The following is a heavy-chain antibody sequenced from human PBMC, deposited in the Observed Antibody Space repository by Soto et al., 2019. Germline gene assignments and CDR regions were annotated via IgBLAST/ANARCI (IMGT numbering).Heavy chain of an antibody. V-gene: IGHV1-2*04. CDR3: ARDSSGSYSEDNWFDP. J-gene: IGHJ5*02. CDR2: INPNSGGT. Sequence: ASVKVSCKASGYTFTGYYMHWVRQAPGQGLEWMGWINPNSGGTNYAQKFQGWVTMTRDTSISTAYMELSRLRSNDTAVYYCARDSSGSYSEDNWFDPWGQRTLVTVSS. D-gene: IGHD1-26*01. CDR1: GYTFTGYY.